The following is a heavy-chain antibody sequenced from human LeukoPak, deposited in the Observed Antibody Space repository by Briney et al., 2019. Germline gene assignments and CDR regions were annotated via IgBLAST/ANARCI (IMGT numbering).Heavy chain of an antibody. CDR1: GYTFTGSY. V-gene: IGHV1-2*02. CDR2: INPNSGVT. Sequence: SVKVSCYAAGYTFTGSYMHWVRQAPRLGLEGMGWINPNSGVTNYAQKFQGRVTMTRDTSISTAYMELSRLRSDDTAVYYCAKVTRDRLVYYYYYMDVWGKGTTVTVSS. J-gene: IGHJ6*03. D-gene: IGHD2-15*01. CDR3: AKVTRDRLVYYYYYMDV.